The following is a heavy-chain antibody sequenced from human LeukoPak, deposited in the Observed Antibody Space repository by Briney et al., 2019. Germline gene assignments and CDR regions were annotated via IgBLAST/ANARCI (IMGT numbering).Heavy chain of an antibody. D-gene: IGHD3-22*01. J-gene: IGHJ3*02. CDR3: ARREWHHDSSGTDAFDI. V-gene: IGHV4-61*02. CDR2: IYYSGST. CDR1: GGSISSGSYY. Sequence: PSQTLSLTCTVSGGSISSGSYYWSWIRQPAGKGLEWIGSIYYSGSTNYNPSLKSRVTISVDTSKNQFSLKLTSVTAADTAVYYCARREWHHDSSGTDAFDIWGQGTMVTVSS.